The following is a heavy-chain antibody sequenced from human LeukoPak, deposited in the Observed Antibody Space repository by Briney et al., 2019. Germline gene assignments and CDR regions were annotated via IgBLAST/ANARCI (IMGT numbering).Heavy chain of an antibody. V-gene: IGHV3-74*01. Sequence: GGSLRLFCAASGFSFSNHWMHWVRQVPGEGLVWVSRITSDGYTTNYADSVKGRFTISRDNAKNTLYLQMNSLRAEDTAVYYCARSAPAAAGTGPMDVWGKGTTVTVSS. D-gene: IGHD6-13*01. CDR2: ITSDGYTT. J-gene: IGHJ6*03. CDR3: ARSAPAAAGTGPMDV. CDR1: GFSFSNHW.